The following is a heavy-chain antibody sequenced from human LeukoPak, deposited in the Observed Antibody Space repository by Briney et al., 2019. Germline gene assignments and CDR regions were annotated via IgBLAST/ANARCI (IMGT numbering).Heavy chain of an antibody. V-gene: IGHV4-38-2*02. CDR3: VRVLYGDSSSDY. D-gene: IGHD6-6*01. CDR2: IYYSGST. CDR1: GYSISSSYY. Sequence: SETLSLTCTVSGYSISSSYYWGWIRQPPGKGLEGIGSIYYSGSTYYNPSLKSRVTISVDTSKNQFSLKLSSVTAADTAVYYCVRVLYGDSSSDYWGQGTLVTVSS. J-gene: IGHJ4*02.